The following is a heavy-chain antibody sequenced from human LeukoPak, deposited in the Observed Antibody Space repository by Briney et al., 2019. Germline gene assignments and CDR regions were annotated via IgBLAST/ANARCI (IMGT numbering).Heavy chain of an antibody. CDR3: ARNDYGDYGDYMDV. CDR1: GFIFSTYS. J-gene: IGHJ6*03. D-gene: IGHD4-17*01. V-gene: IGHV3-21*01. CDR2: ISTTSRYI. Sequence: GGSLRLSCAASGFIFSTYSMNWVRQAPGEGLEWVSSISTTSRYIYYADSMKGRFTMSRDNAKNSLYLQMNSLRAEDTAVYYCARNDYGDYGDYMDVWGKGTTVTVSS.